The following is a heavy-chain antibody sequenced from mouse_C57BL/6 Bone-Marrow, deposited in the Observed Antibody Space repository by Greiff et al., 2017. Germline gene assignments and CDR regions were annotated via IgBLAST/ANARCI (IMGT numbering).Heavy chain of an antibody. V-gene: IGHV3-6*01. CDR3: AREKGIMDY. Sequence: DVKLQESGPGLVKPSQSLSLTCSVTGYSITSGYYWNWIRQFPGNKLEWMGYISYDGSHNYNPSLKNRISITRDTSKNQFFLKLNSVTTEDTATYYCAREKGIMDYWGQGTSVTVSS. CDR1: GYSITSGYY. CDR2: ISYDGSH. J-gene: IGHJ4*01.